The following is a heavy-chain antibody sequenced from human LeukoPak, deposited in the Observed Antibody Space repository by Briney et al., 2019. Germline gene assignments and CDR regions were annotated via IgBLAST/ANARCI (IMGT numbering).Heavy chain of an antibody. D-gene: IGHD4-17*01. V-gene: IGHV3-23*01. Sequence: GGSLRLSCAASGFTFSSYAMSWVRQAPGKGLEWVSAISGSGGSTYYADSVKGRFTISRDNSKNTLYLQMNSLRAEDTAVYYCASTKDYGDYFEFDYWGQGTLVTVSS. CDR1: GFTFSSYA. CDR3: ASTKDYGDYFEFDY. CDR2: ISGSGGST. J-gene: IGHJ4*02.